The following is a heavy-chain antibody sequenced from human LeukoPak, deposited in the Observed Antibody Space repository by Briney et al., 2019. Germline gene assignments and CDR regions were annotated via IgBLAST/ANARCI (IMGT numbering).Heavy chain of an antibody. CDR1: GGSISSSNW. D-gene: IGHD2-21*02. J-gene: IGHJ6*02. Sequence: SGTLSLTCAVSGGSISSSNWWSWVRQPPGKGLEWIGEIYHSGSTNYNPSLKSRVTISVDTSKNQFSLKLSSVTAADTAVYYCARVYCGGDCYPYYYYYYGMDVWGQGTTVTVSS. V-gene: IGHV4-4*02. CDR2: IYHSGST. CDR3: ARVYCGGDCYPYYYYYYGMDV.